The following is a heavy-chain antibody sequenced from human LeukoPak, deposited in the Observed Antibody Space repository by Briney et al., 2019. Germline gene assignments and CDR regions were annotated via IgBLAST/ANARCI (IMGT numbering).Heavy chain of an antibody. V-gene: IGHV1-2*02. D-gene: IGHD3-16*02. CDR3: GRGRMITFGGVIGDLDY. Sequence: GASVKVSCKASGYTFTGYYMHWVRQAPGQGLEWMGWINPNSGGTNYAQKLQDRVTMTTDTSTSTAYMELRSLRSDDTAVYYCGRGRMITFGGVIGDLDYCGQGTLVTVSS. J-gene: IGHJ4*02. CDR1: GYTFTGYY. CDR2: INPNSGGT.